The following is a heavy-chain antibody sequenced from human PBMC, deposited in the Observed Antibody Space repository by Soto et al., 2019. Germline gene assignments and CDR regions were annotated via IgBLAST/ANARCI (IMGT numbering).Heavy chain of an antibody. CDR1: GVSLNTADTW. D-gene: IGHD1-1*01. CDR3: VRSRQMESGNDYGLDV. CDR2: YHSGGST. V-gene: IGHV4-30-4*01. Sequence: QVQLQESGSGLVKPSQSLSLTCTVSGVSLNTADTWWSWIRQSPGKGLEFIGYYHSGGSTYYDASLLMRLIISAHTSNSHFSLKLSSVTVADTAVYFCVRSRQMESGNDYGLDVWGQGTTVTVSS. J-gene: IGHJ6*02.